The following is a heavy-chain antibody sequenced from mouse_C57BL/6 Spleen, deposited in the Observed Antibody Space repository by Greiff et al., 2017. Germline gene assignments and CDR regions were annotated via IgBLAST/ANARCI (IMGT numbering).Heavy chain of an antibody. CDR3: AGGVLAY. CDR2: IYPRSGYT. Sequence: VQLQQSGAELVRPGASVKLSCKASGYTFTSYGISWVKQRPGQGLEWIGEIYPRSGYTYYNEKFKGKATLTADKSSSTAYMELRRLTSEDSAVDFCAGGVLAYWGQGTLVTVSA. CDR1: GYTFTSYG. J-gene: IGHJ3*01. V-gene: IGHV1-81*01.